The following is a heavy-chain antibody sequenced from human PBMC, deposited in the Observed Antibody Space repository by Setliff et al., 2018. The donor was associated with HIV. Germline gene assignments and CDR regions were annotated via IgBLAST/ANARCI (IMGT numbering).Heavy chain of an antibody. D-gene: IGHD2-15*01. V-gene: IGHV1-3*01. J-gene: IGHJ5*02. CDR2: INAGNGNT. CDR1: GYSFTTYA. CDR3: ARDGCDGNRCYLYNWFDP. Sequence: VKVSCKASGYSFTTYAIHWVRQAPGQGFEWMGWINAGNGNTKFSQRFQSRITITRDTSASTVFMDLSSLTSEDTAVYYCARDGCDGNRCYLYNWFDPWGQGTLVTVSS.